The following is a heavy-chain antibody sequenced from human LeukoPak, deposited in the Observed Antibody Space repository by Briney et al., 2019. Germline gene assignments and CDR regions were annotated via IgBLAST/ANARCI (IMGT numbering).Heavy chain of an antibody. J-gene: IGHJ6*03. CDR2: MNPNRGDT. CDR3: ARGLWGDFWSGDYYYYYMDV. Sequence: ASVKVSCKASGYSFTSYDINWVRQATGQGLEWMGWMNPNRGDTGYAQKLQGRVTITRNTSISTAYMELSSLRSEDTAVYYCARGLWGDFWSGDYYYYYMDVWGEGTTVTVSS. CDR1: GYSFTSYD. D-gene: IGHD3-3*01. V-gene: IGHV1-8*03.